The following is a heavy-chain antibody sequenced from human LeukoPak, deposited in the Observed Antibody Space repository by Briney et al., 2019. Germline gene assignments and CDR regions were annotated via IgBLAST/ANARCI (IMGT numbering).Heavy chain of an antibody. D-gene: IGHD4-23*01. CDR3: AKVVGGNSDY. CDR2: ISASGTIT. Sequence: GGSLRLSCAASGFAFSNYAMTWVRQVPGKGLDWVSSISASGTITYYVDSVKGRFTISRDNSKNTLYLQMNSLRVEDTAVYYCAKVVGGNSDYWGQGTLVTVSS. V-gene: IGHV3-23*01. CDR1: GFAFSNYA. J-gene: IGHJ4*02.